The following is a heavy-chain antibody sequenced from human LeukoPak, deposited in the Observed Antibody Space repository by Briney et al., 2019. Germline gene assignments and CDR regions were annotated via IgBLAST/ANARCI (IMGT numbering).Heavy chain of an antibody. J-gene: IGHJ5*02. Sequence: GASVKVSCKASGYTFTGYYMHWVRQAPGQGLEWMGWINPNSGGTNYAQKFQGRVTMTRDTSISTAYMELSRLRSDDTAVYYCARASVALMVYAIRDWFDPWGQGTLVTVSS. V-gene: IGHV1-2*02. CDR3: ARASVALMVYAIRDWFDP. CDR2: INPNSGGT. CDR1: GYTFTGYY. D-gene: IGHD2-8*01.